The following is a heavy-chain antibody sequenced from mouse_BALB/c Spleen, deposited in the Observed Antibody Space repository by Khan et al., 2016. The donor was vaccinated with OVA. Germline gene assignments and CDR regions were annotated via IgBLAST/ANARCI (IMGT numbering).Heavy chain of an antibody. D-gene: IGHD1-2*01. Sequence: QVQLKQSGPGLVAPSHSLSISCTVSGFSLTSYGVHWVRQPPGKGLEWLGIICAGGSTTYNSALMSRMGTSKDNSKSHVFLKMNSLQTDDTAMYYCARDTTATPYWGQGTLVTVSA. CDR1: GFSLTSYG. CDR3: ARDTTATPY. J-gene: IGHJ3*01. V-gene: IGHV2-9*02. CDR2: ICAGGST.